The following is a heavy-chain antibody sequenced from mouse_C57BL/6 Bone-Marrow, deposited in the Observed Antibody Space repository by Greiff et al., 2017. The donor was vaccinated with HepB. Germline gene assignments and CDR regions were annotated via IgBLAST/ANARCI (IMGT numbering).Heavy chain of an antibody. CDR2: ISYSGST. CDR1: GYSITSGYD. D-gene: IGHD2-1*01. Sequence: EVQVVESGPGMVKPSQSLSLTCTVTGYSITSGYDWYCIRHCPGNILEWSGYISYSGSTNYNPSLKSRISITHDTSKNHYFLKLQSVTTEDTATYYCARCHYGNYNWYFYVWGPGTTVTVSA. CDR3: ARCHYGNYNWYFYV. V-gene: IGHV3-1*01. J-gene: IGHJ1*01.